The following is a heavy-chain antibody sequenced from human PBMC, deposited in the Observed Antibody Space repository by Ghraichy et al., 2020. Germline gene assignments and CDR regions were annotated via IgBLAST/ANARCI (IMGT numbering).Heavy chain of an antibody. CDR2: ISGSGGST. Sequence: LSLTCAASGFTFSSYAMSWVRQAPGKGLEWVSAISGSGGSTYYADSVKGRFTISRDNSKNTLYLQMNSLRAEDTAVYYCAKGPGAMVRGVVFDYWGQGTLVTVSS. D-gene: IGHD3-10*01. V-gene: IGHV3-23*01. CDR3: AKGPGAMVRGVVFDY. J-gene: IGHJ4*02. CDR1: GFTFSSYA.